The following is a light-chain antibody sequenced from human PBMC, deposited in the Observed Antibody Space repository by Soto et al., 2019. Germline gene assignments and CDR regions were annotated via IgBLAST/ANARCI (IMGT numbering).Light chain of an antibody. Sequence: QSVLTQPASVSGAPGQTITVSYTGASSDVAGDNHVYWYQHHPGKAPKLMIYEVTKRPSGVSNRFSGSKSGDTASVTISGLEVEDEAEYYCNSHTASTTPSFGSGTRVTVL. J-gene: IGLJ1*01. V-gene: IGLV2-14*01. CDR3: NSHTASTTPS. CDR1: SSDVAGDNH. CDR2: EVT.